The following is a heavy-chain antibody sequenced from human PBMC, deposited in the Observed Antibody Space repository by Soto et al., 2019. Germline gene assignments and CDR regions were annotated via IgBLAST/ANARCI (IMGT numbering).Heavy chain of an antibody. V-gene: IGHV3-23*01. D-gene: IGHD2-15*01. CDR1: GFTFRSYT. Sequence: EVQLLESGGGLIQPGGSLRLSCAASGFTFRSYTMSWVRQAPGKGLEWVSEISGSGSSTYYAASVRGRFISSRDNSKNTLYQQFNSLRAEDTAIYYCSKCGSSCCCDCWGQGTQVTVSS. CDR3: SKCGSSCCCDC. J-gene: IGHJ4*02. CDR2: ISGSGSST.